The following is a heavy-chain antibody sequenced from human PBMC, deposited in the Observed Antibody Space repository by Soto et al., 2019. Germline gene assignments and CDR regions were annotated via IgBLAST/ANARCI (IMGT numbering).Heavy chain of an antibody. D-gene: IGHD3-3*01. CDR3: AKGGDYWSGFSPD. CDR1: GSTFSDYV. J-gene: IGHJ4*02. V-gene: IGHV3-23*01. Sequence: GGSLRLSCAASGSTFSDYVMSCVRQAPGKGLEWVSGISASGGSSYDVDSVRGRFTISRDNSKNTLFLQMNSLTDEDTAVYYCAKGGDYWSGFSPDWGQGTLVTVSS. CDR2: ISASGGSS.